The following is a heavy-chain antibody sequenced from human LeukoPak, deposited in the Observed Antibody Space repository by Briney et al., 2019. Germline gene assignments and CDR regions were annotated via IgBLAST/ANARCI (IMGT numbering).Heavy chain of an antibody. Sequence: GASVKVSCKASGYTFSSYYMHWVRQAPGQGLEWMGIINPSDGSTTYAQKFQGRVTMTRDMSTRTVYMELSSLRSEDTAVYYCARGGSFGGLAFDPWGQGILVTVSS. CDR3: ARGGSFGGLAFDP. CDR1: GYTFSSYY. D-gene: IGHD1-26*01. J-gene: IGHJ5*02. CDR2: INPSDGST. V-gene: IGHV1-46*01.